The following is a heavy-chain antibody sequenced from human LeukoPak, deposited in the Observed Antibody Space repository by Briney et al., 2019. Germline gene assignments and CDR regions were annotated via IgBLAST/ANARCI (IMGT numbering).Heavy chain of an antibody. V-gene: IGHV3-11*01. CDR1: GFTFSDYY. J-gene: IGHJ4*02. CDR2: ISSSGSTI. D-gene: IGHD3-22*01. Sequence: GGSLRLSCAASGFTFSDYYMSWIRQAPGKGLEWVSYISSSGSTIYHADSVKGRFTISRDNAKNSLYLQMNSLRAEDTAVYYCASDSSGYYAFDYWGQGTLVTVSS. CDR3: ASDSSGYYAFDY.